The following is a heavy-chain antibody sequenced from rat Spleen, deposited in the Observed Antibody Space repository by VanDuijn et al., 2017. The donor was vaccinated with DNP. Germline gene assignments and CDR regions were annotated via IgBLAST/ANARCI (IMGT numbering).Heavy chain of an antibody. D-gene: IGHD1-7*01. CDR3: TRESWGYVMDA. J-gene: IGHJ4*01. V-gene: IGHV2S75*01. Sequence: QVQLKESGPGLVQPSQTLSLPCTVSGFSLTSYNVPWVRHSPGNCLEWMGIIWGTGNTDYNSALKSRLNINRDTSKSQVFLKMNSLQTDDTAIYYCTRESWGYVMDAWGQGASVTVSS. CDR1: GFSLTSYN. CDR2: IWGTGNT.